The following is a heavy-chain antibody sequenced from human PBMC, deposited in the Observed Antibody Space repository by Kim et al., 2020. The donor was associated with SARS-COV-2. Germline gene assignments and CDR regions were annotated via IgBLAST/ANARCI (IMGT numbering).Heavy chain of an antibody. V-gene: IGHV1-8*01. CDR3: ARVADSTDAFDI. Sequence: GYAPKFQSRVTMTRNTSISTAYMELSSLRSEDTAVYYCARVADSTDAFDIWGQGTMVTVSS. J-gene: IGHJ3*02.